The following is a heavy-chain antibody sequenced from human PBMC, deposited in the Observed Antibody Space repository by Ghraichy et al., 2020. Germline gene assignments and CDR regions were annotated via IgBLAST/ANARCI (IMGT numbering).Heavy chain of an antibody. J-gene: IGHJ6*02. V-gene: IGHV3-7*01. D-gene: IGHD4-23*01. CDR2: TNDDAKEK. CDR1: GFTFRSSW. Sequence: LSLTCAASGFTFRSSWMSWVRQAPGKGLEWVANTNDDAKEKYYVDSVKGRFTISRDNAKNSLFLQMNSLRDEDTAVYYCARPSRVVRFYYFDGLDVWGQGTTVTVSS. CDR3: ARPSRVVRFYYFDGLDV.